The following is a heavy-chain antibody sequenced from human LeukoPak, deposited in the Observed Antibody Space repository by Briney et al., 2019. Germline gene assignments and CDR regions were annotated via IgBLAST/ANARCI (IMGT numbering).Heavy chain of an antibody. J-gene: IGHJ4*02. Sequence: GGSLRLSCAASGFTFSSYAMSWVRQAPGKGLELVSAISGSGGSTYYADSVKGRFTISRDNSKSTLYLQMNSLRAEDTAVYYCAKSYYGSGSYYKPNYFDYWGQGTLVTVSS. V-gene: IGHV3-23*01. CDR3: AKSYYGSGSYYKPNYFDY. D-gene: IGHD3-10*01. CDR1: GFTFSSYA. CDR2: ISGSGGST.